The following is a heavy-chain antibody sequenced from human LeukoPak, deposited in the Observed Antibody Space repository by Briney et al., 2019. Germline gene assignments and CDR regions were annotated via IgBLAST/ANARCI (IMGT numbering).Heavy chain of an antibody. Sequence: GGSLRLSCAASGFTFSNAWMSWVRQAPGKGLEWVGRIKSKTDGGTTDYAAPVKGRFTISRDDSKNTLYLQMNSLKTEDTAVYYCTTNQFGELFFYYYMDVWGKGTTVTVSS. D-gene: IGHD3-10*01. CDR1: GFTFSNAW. J-gene: IGHJ6*03. CDR3: TTNQFGELFFYYYMDV. CDR2: IKSKTDGGTT. V-gene: IGHV3-15*01.